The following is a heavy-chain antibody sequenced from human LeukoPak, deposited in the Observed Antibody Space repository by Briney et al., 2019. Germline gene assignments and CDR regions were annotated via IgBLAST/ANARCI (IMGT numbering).Heavy chain of an antibody. Sequence: SETLSLTCTVSGVSMSAYQWSWVRHSPEKGLEWIGCINTKGETSYNPSLKSRVTTSVDTSKSQLSLRLTSVTAADTAVYYCATSNDAKIAPFDHWGQGAPVTVSS. CDR1: GVSMSAYQ. D-gene: IGHD2-21*01. V-gene: IGHV4-4*09. J-gene: IGHJ4*02. CDR3: ATSNDAKIAPFDH. CDR2: INTKGET.